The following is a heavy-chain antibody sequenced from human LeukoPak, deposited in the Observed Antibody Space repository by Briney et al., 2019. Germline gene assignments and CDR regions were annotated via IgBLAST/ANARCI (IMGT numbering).Heavy chain of an antibody. J-gene: IGHJ4*02. CDR2: IYYSGST. V-gene: IGHV4-39*01. CDR1: GGSISSSSYY. D-gene: IGHD6-19*01. Sequence: SETLSLTCTVSGGSISSSSYYWGWIRQPPGKGLEWIGSIYYSGSTYYNPSPKSRVTISLDTSKNQFSLKLSSVTAADTAVYYCARSSGYSSGWYQPYYFDYWGQGTLVTVSS. CDR3: ARSSGYSSGWYQPYYFDY.